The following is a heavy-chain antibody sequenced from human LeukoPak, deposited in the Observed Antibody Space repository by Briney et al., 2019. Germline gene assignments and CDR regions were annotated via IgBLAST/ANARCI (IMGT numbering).Heavy chain of an antibody. V-gene: IGHV1-69*05. D-gene: IGHD2-21*02. Sequence: SVKVSCKASGGTFSSYAISWVRQAPGQGLEWMGGIIPIFGTANYAQKFQGRVTITTDESTSIAYMELSSLRSEDTAVYYCARDREPYCGGDCYGGAFDYWGQGTLVTVSS. CDR3: ARDREPYCGGDCYGGAFDY. CDR1: GGTFSSYA. J-gene: IGHJ4*02. CDR2: IIPIFGTA.